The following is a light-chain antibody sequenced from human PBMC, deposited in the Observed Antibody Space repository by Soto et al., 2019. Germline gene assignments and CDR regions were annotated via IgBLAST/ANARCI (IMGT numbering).Light chain of an antibody. J-gene: IGKJ1*01. V-gene: IGKV4-1*01. CDR2: WAS. CDR1: QRLLYSSNNKNY. Sequence: DIVMTQSPDSLAVSLGERATINCKSSQRLLYSSNNKNYLAWYQQKPGQPPKLLIYWASTREFGVPDRFSGSGSGTDFTLTISSLQAEDVAVYYCQQYYSTPRTFGHGTKVDIK. CDR3: QQYYSTPRT.